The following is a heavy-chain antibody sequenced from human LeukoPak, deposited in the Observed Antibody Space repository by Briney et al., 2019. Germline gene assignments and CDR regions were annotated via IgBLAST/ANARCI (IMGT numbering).Heavy chain of an antibody. D-gene: IGHD4-17*01. CDR3: ARFYGDSPPNWYFDL. Sequence: GGSLRLPCAASGFTFSSYEMNWVRQAPGKGLEWVSYISSSGSTIYYADSAKGRFTISRDNAKNSLYLQMDSLRAEDTAVYYCARFYGDSPPNWYFDLWGRGTLVTVSS. CDR1: GFTFSSYE. V-gene: IGHV3-48*03. CDR2: ISSSGSTI. J-gene: IGHJ2*01.